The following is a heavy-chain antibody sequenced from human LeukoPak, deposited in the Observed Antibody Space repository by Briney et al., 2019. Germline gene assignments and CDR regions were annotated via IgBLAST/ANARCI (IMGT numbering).Heavy chain of an antibody. V-gene: IGHV7-4-1*02. D-gene: IGHD3-22*01. CDR3: ARTYYYDSSGYYYDY. J-gene: IGHJ4*02. Sequence: GASVEVSCKASGYTFTRYPMNWVRQAPGQGLEWMGWINTNTGNPTYAQGFTGRLVLSLATSVSTAYLQISSLKAEDTAVYYCARTYYYDSSGYYYDYWGQGTLVTVSS. CDR1: GYTFTRYP. CDR2: INTNTGNP.